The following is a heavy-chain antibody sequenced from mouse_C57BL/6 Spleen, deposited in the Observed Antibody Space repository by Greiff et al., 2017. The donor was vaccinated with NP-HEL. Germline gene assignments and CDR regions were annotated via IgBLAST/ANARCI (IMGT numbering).Heavy chain of an antibody. Sequence: QVQLQQPGAELVKPGASVKLSCKASGYTFTSYWMHWVKQRPGQGLEWIGMIHPNSGSTNYNEKFKSKATLTVDKSSSTAYMQLSSLTSEDSAVYYCARPTMISYYAMDYWGQGTSVTVSS. J-gene: IGHJ4*01. D-gene: IGHD2-4*01. CDR2: IHPNSGST. CDR3: ARPTMISYYAMDY. CDR1: GYTFTSYW. V-gene: IGHV1-64*01.